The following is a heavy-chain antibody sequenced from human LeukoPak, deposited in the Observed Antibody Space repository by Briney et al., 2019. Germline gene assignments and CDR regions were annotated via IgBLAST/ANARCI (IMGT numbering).Heavy chain of an antibody. CDR1: GYTFTGYY. Sequence: ASVKVSCKASGYTFTGYYMHWVRQAPGQGLEWMGRINPNSGGTNYAQKFQGRVTMTRDTSISTAYMELSRLRSDDTAVYYCARTDGYYDSSGNWGQGTLVTVSS. D-gene: IGHD3-22*01. J-gene: IGHJ4*02. CDR3: ARTDGYYDSSGN. CDR2: INPNSGGT. V-gene: IGHV1-2*06.